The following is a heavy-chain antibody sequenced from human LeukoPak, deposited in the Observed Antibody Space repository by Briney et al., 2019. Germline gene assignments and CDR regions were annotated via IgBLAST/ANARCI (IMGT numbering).Heavy chain of an antibody. V-gene: IGHV3-23*01. Sequence: GGSLRLSCAASGFTFSNDAMSWVRQAPGKGLEWVSIVSGNGGVTFYADSVKGRFTISRDNSKNTLYMQMNSLRAEDTAVYYCARIGGTRYYYYYYMDVWGKGTTVTVSS. CDR3: ARIGGTRYYYYYYMDV. J-gene: IGHJ6*03. D-gene: IGHD2-15*01. CDR1: GFTFSNDA. CDR2: VSGNGGVT.